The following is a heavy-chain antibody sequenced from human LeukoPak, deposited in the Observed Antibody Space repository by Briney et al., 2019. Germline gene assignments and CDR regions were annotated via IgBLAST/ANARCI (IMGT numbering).Heavy chain of an antibody. V-gene: IGHV4-34*01. CDR3: ARQYYYDSSGYSGGFDY. D-gene: IGHD3-22*01. CDR1: GGSFSGYY. Sequence: SETLSPTCAVYGGSFSGYYWSWIRQPPGKGLEWIGEVNHSGSTNYNPSLKSRVTISVDTSKNQFSLKLSSVTAADTAVYYCARQYYYDSSGYSGGFDYWGQGTLVTVSS. CDR2: VNHSGST. J-gene: IGHJ4*02.